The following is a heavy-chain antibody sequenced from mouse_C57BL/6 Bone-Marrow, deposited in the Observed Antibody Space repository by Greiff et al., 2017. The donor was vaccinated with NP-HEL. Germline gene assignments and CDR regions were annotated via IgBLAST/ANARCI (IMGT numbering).Heavy chain of an antibody. CDR3: ARRYSNPFAY. V-gene: IGHV1-19*01. Sequence: EVQLQQSGPVLVKPGASVKMSCKASGYTFTDYYMNWVKQSHGKSLEWIGVINPYNGGTSYNQKFKGKATLTVDKSSSTAYMELNSLTSEDSAVYYCARRYSNPFAYWGQGTLVTVSA. D-gene: IGHD2-5*01. CDR2: INPYNGGT. J-gene: IGHJ3*01. CDR1: GYTFTDYY.